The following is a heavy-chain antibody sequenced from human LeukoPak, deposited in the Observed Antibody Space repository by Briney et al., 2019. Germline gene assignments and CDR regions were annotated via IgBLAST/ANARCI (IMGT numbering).Heavy chain of an antibody. CDR2: IKQDGSEK. J-gene: IGHJ4*02. CDR3: ASLLYSSPQY. CDR1: GFTFSSYS. D-gene: IGHD6-13*01. V-gene: IGHV3-7*01. Sequence: GGSLRLSCAASGFTFSSYSMNWVRQAPGKGLEWVANIKQDGSEKYYVDSVKGRFTISRDNAKNSLYLQMNSLRAEDTAVYYCASLLYSSPQYWGQGTLVTVSS.